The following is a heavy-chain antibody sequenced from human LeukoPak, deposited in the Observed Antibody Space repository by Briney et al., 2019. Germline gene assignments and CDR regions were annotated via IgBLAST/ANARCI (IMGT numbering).Heavy chain of an antibody. Sequence: GGSLRLSCEASGFTFSDYWMHWVRQAPGKGLEWVASINQGGTVKHYVDSLKGRFTISRDNARDSVYLQMSSLRVEDTAVYYCASETQDVFDIWGQGTLVTVSS. J-gene: IGHJ3*02. CDR1: GFTFSDYW. V-gene: IGHV3-7*01. CDR2: INQGGTVK. CDR3: ASETQDVFDI.